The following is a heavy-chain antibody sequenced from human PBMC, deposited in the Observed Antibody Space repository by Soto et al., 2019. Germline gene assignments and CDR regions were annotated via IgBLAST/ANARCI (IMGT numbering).Heavy chain of an antibody. CDR2: ISYDGSNK. CDR3: ARGYSYGYYYYYGMDV. J-gene: IGHJ6*02. D-gene: IGHD5-18*01. Sequence: LRLSCAASGFTFSCYDMNWVRQAQGKGLEWVAVISYDGSNKYYADSVKGRFTISRDNSKNTLYLQMNSLRAEDTAVYYCARGYSYGYYYYYGMDVWGQGTTVTVS. CDR1: GFTFSCYD. V-gene: IGHV3-30*03.